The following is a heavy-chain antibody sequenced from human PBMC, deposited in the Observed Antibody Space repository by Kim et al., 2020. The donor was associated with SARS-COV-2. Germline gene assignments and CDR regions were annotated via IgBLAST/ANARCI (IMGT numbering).Heavy chain of an antibody. CDR3: ARETPRWYNWNDGLYYYYGMDV. V-gene: IGHV3-30*04. J-gene: IGHJ6*02. CDR2: ISYDGSNK. Sequence: GGSLRLSCAASGFTFSSYAMHWVRQAPGKGLEWVAVISYDGSNKYYADSVKGRFTISRDNSKNTLYLQMNSLRAEDTAVYYCARETPRWYNWNDGLYYYYGMDVWGQGTTVTVSS. CDR1: GFTFSSYA. D-gene: IGHD1-1*01.